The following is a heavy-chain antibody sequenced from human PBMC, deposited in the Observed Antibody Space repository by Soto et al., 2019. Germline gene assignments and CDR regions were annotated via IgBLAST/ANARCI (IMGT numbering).Heavy chain of an antibody. D-gene: IGHD2-8*01. CDR2: IRSKANSYAT. V-gene: IGHV3-73*01. CDR1: GFTFSGFA. Sequence: PGGSLRLSCAASGFTFSGFAMHWVRQASGRGLEWVGRIRSKANSYATVYAASVKGRFTISRDDSKNTAYLQMNSLKTEDTAEYYCTSGVSLNYYYGMDVWGQGTMVTVSS. J-gene: IGHJ6*02. CDR3: TSGVSLNYYYGMDV.